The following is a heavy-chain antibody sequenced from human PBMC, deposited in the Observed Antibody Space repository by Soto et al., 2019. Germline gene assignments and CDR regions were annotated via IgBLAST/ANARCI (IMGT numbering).Heavy chain of an antibody. J-gene: IGHJ4*02. V-gene: IGHV3-23*01. CDR1: GFTFSSYA. Sequence: EVQLLESGGGLVQPGGSLRLSCAASGFTFSSYAMSWVRQAPGKGLEWVSAISGSGGSTYYADSVKGRFTISRDNSKNTLYLQMNRLRAEDTAVYYCANRAVWFGERAIDSWGQGTLVTVSS. CDR3: ANRAVWFGERAIDS. CDR2: ISGSGGST. D-gene: IGHD3-10*01.